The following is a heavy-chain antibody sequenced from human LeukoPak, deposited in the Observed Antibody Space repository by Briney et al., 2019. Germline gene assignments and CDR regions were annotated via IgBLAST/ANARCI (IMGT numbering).Heavy chain of an antibody. V-gene: IGHV1-46*01. Sequence: ASVKVSCKASGYTFTNYYIHWVRQAPGQGLEWMGIINPSGSSTSYAQKFQGRVTMTRDTSTSTVYMELSSLRSEDTAVYYCGSSPYVWGIDHWGQGTPVTVSS. CDR1: GYTFTNYY. CDR2: INPSGSST. J-gene: IGHJ4*02. D-gene: IGHD3-16*01. CDR3: GSSPYVWGIDH.